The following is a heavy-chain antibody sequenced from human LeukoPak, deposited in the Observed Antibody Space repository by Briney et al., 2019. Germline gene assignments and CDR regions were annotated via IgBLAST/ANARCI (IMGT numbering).Heavy chain of an antibody. CDR1: GFTFSSYG. Sequence: GGSLRLSCAASGFTFSSYGMHWVRQAPGKGLEWVAFIRYDGSNKYYADSVKGRFTISRDNSKNTLYLQMNSLRAEDTAVYYCSKGEFIMIVVVTYPTFDYWGQGTLVTVSS. V-gene: IGHV3-30*02. CDR2: IRYDGSNK. D-gene: IGHD3-22*01. J-gene: IGHJ4*02. CDR3: SKGEFIMIVVVTYPTFDY.